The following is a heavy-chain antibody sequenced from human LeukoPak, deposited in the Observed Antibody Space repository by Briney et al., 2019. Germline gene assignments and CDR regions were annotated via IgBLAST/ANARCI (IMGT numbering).Heavy chain of an antibody. V-gene: IGHV1-69*05. Sequence: GASVKVSCKASGGTFSSYAISWVRQAPGQGLEWMGGIIPIFGTANYAQKFQGRVTITTDESTSTAYMELSSVGSEDTAVYYCARGVWNYESVYYYMDVGGKGTTVTVSS. CDR2: IIPIFGTA. CDR3: ARGVWNYESVYYYMDV. CDR1: GGTFSSYA. J-gene: IGHJ6*03. D-gene: IGHD1-7*01.